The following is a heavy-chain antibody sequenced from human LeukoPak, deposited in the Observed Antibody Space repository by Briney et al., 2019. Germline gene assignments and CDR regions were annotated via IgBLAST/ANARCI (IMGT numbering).Heavy chain of an antibody. CDR3: AREGYGTFYYYYYMDV. D-gene: IGHD5-18*01. V-gene: IGHV4-4*07. CDR1: GGSISTYY. Sequence: PSETLSLTCTVSGGSISTYYWSWIRQPAGKRLEWIGRIYSGGSTNYNPSLKSRVTMSVDRSKNQFSLKLSSVTAADTAVYYCAREGYGTFYYYYYMDVWGKGTTVTVSS. J-gene: IGHJ6*03. CDR2: IYSGGST.